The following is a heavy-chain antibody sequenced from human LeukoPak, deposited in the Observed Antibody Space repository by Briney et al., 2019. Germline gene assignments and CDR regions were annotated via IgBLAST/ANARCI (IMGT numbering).Heavy chain of an antibody. CDR3: ARKVTGTTYFDY. V-gene: IGHV3-48*03. CDR1: GFTLSGFE. J-gene: IGHJ4*02. CDR2: ISSSCNTI. D-gene: IGHD1-1*01. Sequence: GGSLRLSCAASGFTLSGFEGNWARQAPGKGLEWISYISSSCNTIKYADSVKARFTISRDNAKNSVYLQMDSLGAEDTAVYYCARKVTGTTYFDYWGQGTLVTVSS.